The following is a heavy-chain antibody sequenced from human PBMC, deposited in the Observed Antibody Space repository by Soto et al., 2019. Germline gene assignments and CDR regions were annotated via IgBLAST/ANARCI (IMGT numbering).Heavy chain of an antibody. CDR2: IYYSGST. CDR3: ARVVTIFAGNDAFEI. D-gene: IGHD3-3*01. Sequence: SETLSLTCTVSGGSISSGGYYWSWIRQHPGKGLEWIGYIYYSGSTYYNPSLKSRVAISVDTSKNQFSLKLSSVTAADTAVYYCARVVTIFAGNDAFEIWGQGTMVTVSS. V-gene: IGHV4-31*03. J-gene: IGHJ3*02. CDR1: GGSISSGGYY.